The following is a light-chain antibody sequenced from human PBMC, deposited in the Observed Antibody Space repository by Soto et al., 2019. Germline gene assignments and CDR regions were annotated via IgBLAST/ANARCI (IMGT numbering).Light chain of an antibody. CDR2: EVS. CDR3: CSHAGSHVM. Sequence: QSALTQPASVSGSPGQSITISCTGTTSDVGTYKFVSWYQQHPGIAPKLMIYEVSERPSGVSNRSSGSKSGNTASLTISGLQAEDESDYYFCSHAGSHVMFGGGTKVTVL. CDR1: TSDVGTYKF. J-gene: IGLJ3*02. V-gene: IGLV2-23*02.